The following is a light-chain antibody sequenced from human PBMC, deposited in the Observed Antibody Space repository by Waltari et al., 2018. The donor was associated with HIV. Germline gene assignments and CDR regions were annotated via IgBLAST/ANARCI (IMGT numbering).Light chain of an antibody. CDR2: SKN. CDR3: VAWDDSLNGWV. Sequence: HSVLTQPPSASGTPGHGVTISCSGGSSNIGSITVNWYQQLPGTAPKLLIHSKNQRHAGLHDRFSAPKSGTSASLAISGLQSEDEADYYCVAWDDSLNGWVFGVGTKLTVL. J-gene: IGLJ3*02. CDR1: SSNIGSIT. V-gene: IGLV1-44*01.